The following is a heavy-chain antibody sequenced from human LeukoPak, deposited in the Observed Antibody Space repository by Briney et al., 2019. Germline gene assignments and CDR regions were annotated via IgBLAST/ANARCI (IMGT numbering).Heavy chain of an antibody. J-gene: IGHJ3*02. D-gene: IGHD3-22*01. CDR3: ARYYYDSSGFSAFDI. V-gene: IGHV1-2*02. CDR1: GYTFTGYY. Sequence: ASVKVSCEASGYTFTGYYMHWVRQAPGQGLEWMGWINPNSGGTNYAQKFQGRVTMTRDTSISTAYMELSRLRSDDTAVYYCARYYYDSSGFSAFDIWGQGTMVTVSS. CDR2: INPNSGGT.